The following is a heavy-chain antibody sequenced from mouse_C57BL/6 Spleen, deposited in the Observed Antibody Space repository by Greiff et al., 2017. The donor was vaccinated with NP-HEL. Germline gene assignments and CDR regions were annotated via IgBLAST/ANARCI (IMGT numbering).Heavy chain of an antibody. V-gene: IGHV5-12*01. CDR3: ARYDDDGKYYAMDY. D-gene: IGHD2-4*01. Sequence: DVKLVESGGGLVQPGGSLKLSCAASGFTFSDYYMYWVRQTPEKRLEWVAYISNGGGSTYYPDTVKGRFTISRDNAKNTLYLQMSSLKSEDTAMYYCARYDDDGKYYAMDYWVQGTSVTVSS. J-gene: IGHJ4*01. CDR1: GFTFSDYY. CDR2: ISNGGGST.